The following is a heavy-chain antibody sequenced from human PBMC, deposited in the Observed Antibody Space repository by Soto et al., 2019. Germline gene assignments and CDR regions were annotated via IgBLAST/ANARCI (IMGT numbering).Heavy chain of an antibody. CDR2: ISPHNGKT. Sequence: QIQLVQSGTEVKKPGASVKVSCKASGYIFTNYGITWVRQAPGQGLEWMGWISPHNGKTSYAQRVQDRVTMTTDTSTRTAYMELRSLRSDDTAMYYCARRPSADWFDPWGQGTLVTVSS. D-gene: IGHD2-2*01. CDR1: GYIFTNYG. V-gene: IGHV1-18*01. J-gene: IGHJ5*02. CDR3: ARRPSADWFDP.